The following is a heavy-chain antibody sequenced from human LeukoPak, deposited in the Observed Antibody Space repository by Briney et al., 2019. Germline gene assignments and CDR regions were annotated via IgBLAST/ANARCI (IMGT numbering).Heavy chain of an antibody. CDR1: GGTFSSYA. J-gene: IGHJ5*02. CDR2: IIPIFGTA. D-gene: IGHD6-13*01. CDR3: ASRDVEAAAGTSSFDP. Sequence: SVKVSCKASGGTFSSYAISWVRQAPGQGLEWMGGIIPIFGTANYAQKFQGRVTITTDESTSTAYMELSSQRTEDTAVYYCASRDVEAAAGTSSFDPWGQGTLVAVSS. V-gene: IGHV1-69*05.